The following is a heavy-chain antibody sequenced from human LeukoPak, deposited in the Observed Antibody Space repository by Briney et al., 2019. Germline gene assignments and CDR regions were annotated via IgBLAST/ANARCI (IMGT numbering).Heavy chain of an antibody. J-gene: IGHJ4*02. Sequence: SETLSLTCAVYGGSFSGYYWSWIRQPPGKGLDWIGEINHSGSTNYNPSLKSRVTISVDTSKNQFSLKLSSVTAADTAVYYCAREPRYFDWLRGSFDYWGQGTLVTVSS. CDR1: GGSFSGYY. CDR2: INHSGST. V-gene: IGHV4-34*01. CDR3: AREPRYFDWLRGSFDY. D-gene: IGHD3-9*01.